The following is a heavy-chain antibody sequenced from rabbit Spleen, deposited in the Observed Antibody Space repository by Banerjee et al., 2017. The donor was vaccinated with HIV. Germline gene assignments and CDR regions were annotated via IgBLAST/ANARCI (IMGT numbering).Heavy chain of an antibody. Sequence: QSLEESGGDLVKPGASLTLTCTASGFSFSSNWICWVRQAPGKGLEWIACIDTNDGDTDYANWPKGRFTISKTSSTTVTLQMTSLTAADTATYFCARHNYYFNLWGPGTLVTVS. CDR3: ARHNYYFNL. CDR2: IDTNDGDT. V-gene: IGHV1S40*01. CDR1: GFSFSSNW. J-gene: IGHJ4*01.